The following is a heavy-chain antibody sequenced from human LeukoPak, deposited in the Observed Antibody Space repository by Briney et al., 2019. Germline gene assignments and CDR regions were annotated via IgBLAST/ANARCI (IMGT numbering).Heavy chain of an antibody. CDR3: ARDTGRRAAYGY. J-gene: IGHJ4*02. D-gene: IGHD3-16*01. CDR1: GGSISSGDYY. V-gene: IGHV4-30-4*08. Sequence: PSETLSLTCTVSGGSISSGDYYWSWIRQPPGKGLEWIGYIYYSGSTYYNPSLKSRVTISVDTSKNQFSLKLSSVTAADTAVYYCARDTGRRAAYGYWGQGTLVTVSS. CDR2: IYYSGST.